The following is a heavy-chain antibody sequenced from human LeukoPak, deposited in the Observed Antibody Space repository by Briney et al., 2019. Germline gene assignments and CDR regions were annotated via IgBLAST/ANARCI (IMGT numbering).Heavy chain of an antibody. CDR3: ARSVAAAGKNWFDP. V-gene: IGHV4-59*01. J-gene: IGHJ5*02. D-gene: IGHD6-13*01. CDR2: IYYSGST. CDR1: GGSFSGYY. Sequence: PSETLSLTCAVYGGSFSGYYWSWIRQPPGKGLEWIGYIYYSGSTNYNPSLKSRVTISIDTSKKQFSLKLSSVTAADTAVYYCARSVAAAGKNWFDPWGQGTLVTVSS.